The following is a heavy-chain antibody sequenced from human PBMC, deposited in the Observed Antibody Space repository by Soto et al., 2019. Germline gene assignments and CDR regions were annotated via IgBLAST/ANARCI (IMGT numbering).Heavy chain of an antibody. CDR2: INSDGSST. Sequence: GGSLRLSCAASGFTFSSYWMHWVRQAPGKGLVWVSRINSDGSSTSYADSVKGRFTISRDNAKNTLYLQMNSLRAEDTAVYYCAREERYYGMDVWGQGTTVTVSS. V-gene: IGHV3-74*01. J-gene: IGHJ6*02. D-gene: IGHD1-26*01. CDR1: GFTFSSYW. CDR3: AREERYYGMDV.